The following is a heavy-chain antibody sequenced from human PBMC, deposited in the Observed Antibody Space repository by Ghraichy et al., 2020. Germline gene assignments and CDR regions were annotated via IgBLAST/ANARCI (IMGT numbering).Heavy chain of an antibody. CDR2: IYSGGST. J-gene: IGHJ4*02. V-gene: IGHV3-53*01. CDR1: GFTVSSNY. CDR3: ARGGGGEEFDY. Sequence: ETLSLTCAASGFTVSSNYMSWVRQAPGKGLEWVSVIYSGGSTYYADSVKGRFTISRDNSKNTLYLQMNSLRAEDTAVYYCARGGGGEEFDYWGQGTLVTVSS. D-gene: IGHD2-21*01.